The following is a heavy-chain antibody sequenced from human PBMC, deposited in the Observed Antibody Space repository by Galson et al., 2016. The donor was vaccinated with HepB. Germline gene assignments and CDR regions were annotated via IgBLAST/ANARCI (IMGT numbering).Heavy chain of an antibody. Sequence: TLSLTCTVSGGSISSGGYYWSWIRQHPGKGLEWIGNIYYSGNTYYNPSLKSRVTISVDTSKNQFSLKLSSVTAADTAVYYCATGRATIIQVDYWGQGTLVTVSS. CDR2: IYYSGNT. CDR1: GGSISSGGYY. V-gene: IGHV4-31*03. J-gene: IGHJ4*02. CDR3: ATGRATIIQVDY. D-gene: IGHD5-12*01.